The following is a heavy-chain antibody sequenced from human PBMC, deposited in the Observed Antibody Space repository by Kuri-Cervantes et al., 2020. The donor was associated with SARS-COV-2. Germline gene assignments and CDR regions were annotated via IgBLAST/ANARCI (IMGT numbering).Heavy chain of an antibody. Sequence: GESLKISCAASGFTFGNYWMHWVRQAPGKGLVWVSRFMSDGTSPSYADSVRGRFTISRDNAKNTLYLQMNSLRAEDTAVYYCAKVGAGYCSGGSCDSVVVDWGQGTLVTVPS. V-gene: IGHV3-74*01. CDR2: FMSDGTSP. CDR3: AKVGAGYCSGGSCDSVVVD. J-gene: IGHJ4*02. D-gene: IGHD2-15*01. CDR1: GFTFGNYW.